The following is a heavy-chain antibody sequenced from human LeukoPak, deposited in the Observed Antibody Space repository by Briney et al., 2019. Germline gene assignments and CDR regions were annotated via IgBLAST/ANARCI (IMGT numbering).Heavy chain of an antibody. CDR2: ISSSSSTI. Sequence: GGSLRLSCAASGFTFSSYSMNWVRQAPGKGLEWVSYISSSSSTIYYADSVKGRFTISRDNVKNSLYLQMNSLRAEDTAVYYCARADYADQGGFYYWGQGTLVTVSS. CDR1: GFTFSSYS. D-gene: IGHD4-17*01. J-gene: IGHJ4*02. CDR3: ARADYADQGGFYY. V-gene: IGHV3-48*01.